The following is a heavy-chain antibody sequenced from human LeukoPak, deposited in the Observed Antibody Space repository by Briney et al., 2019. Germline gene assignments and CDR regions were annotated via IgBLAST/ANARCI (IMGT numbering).Heavy chain of an antibody. V-gene: IGHV3-20*04. CDR3: ARQGGWGYCSGGSCKNHFDY. D-gene: IGHD2-15*01. CDR1: GFTFDDYG. Sequence: PGGSLRLSCAASGFTFDDYGMSWVRQAPGKGLEWVSGINWNGGSTGYADSVKGRFTISRDNAKDSLYLQMNSLRAEDTALYYCARQGGWGYCSGGSCKNHFDYWGQGTLVTVSS. CDR2: INWNGGST. J-gene: IGHJ4*02.